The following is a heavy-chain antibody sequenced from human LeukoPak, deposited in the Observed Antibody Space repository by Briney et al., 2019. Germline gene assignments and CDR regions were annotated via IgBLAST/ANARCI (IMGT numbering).Heavy chain of an antibody. D-gene: IGHD3-22*01. CDR3: AGDRLGDYDHSGYYDK. CDR2: ICDSGRTI. J-gene: IGHJ4*02. Sequence: GGSLRLSCAASEFTFSDYYMSWIRHAPGKGLEWVSYICDSGRTIYYADSVKGRFTISRDNAKNSVHLQMNNLRAEDTAVYYCAGDRLGDYDHSGYYDKWGQGTLVTVSS. V-gene: IGHV3-11*01. CDR1: EFTFSDYY.